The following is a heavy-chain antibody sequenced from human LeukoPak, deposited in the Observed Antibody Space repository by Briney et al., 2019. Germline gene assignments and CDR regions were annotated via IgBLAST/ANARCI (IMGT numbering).Heavy chain of an antibody. D-gene: IGHD6-19*01. CDR3: ARDLPPGIAVAGRFDY. CDR1: GFTFSSYA. CDR2: ISYDGSNK. V-gene: IGHV3-30*04. J-gene: IGHJ4*02. Sequence: GGSLRLSCAAPGFTFSSYAMHWVRQAPGKGLEWVAVISYDGSNKYYADSVKGRFTISRDNSKNTLYLQMNSLRAEDTAVYYCARDLPPGIAVAGRFDYWGQGTLVTVSS.